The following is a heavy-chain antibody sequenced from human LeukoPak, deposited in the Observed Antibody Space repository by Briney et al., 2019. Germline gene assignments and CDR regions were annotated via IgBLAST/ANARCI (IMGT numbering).Heavy chain of an antibody. J-gene: IGHJ5*02. CDR3: AREGDSNSVGWFDP. D-gene: IGHD6-13*01. Sequence: SETLSLTCTVSGYSISSGYYWGWIRQPPGKGLGWIGSIYHSGSTYYNPSLKSRVTISVDTSKNQFSLKLSSVTAADTAVYYCAREGDSNSVGWFDPWGQGTLVTVSS. V-gene: IGHV4-38-2*02. CDR1: GYSISSGYY. CDR2: IYHSGST.